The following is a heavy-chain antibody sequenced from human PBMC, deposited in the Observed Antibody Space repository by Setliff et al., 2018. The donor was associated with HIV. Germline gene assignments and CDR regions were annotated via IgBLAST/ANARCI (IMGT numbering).Heavy chain of an antibody. V-gene: IGHV3-73*01. CDR3: VAATTEGFDP. CDR1: GFTFSASA. D-gene: IGHD6-13*01. J-gene: IGHJ5*02. Sequence: GGSLRLSCAASGFTFSASAIHWVRQASGKGPEWVGHIRSKASAYATASAASVKGRFTVSRDDSGDTAYLHMSNLKSEDTAVYYCVAATTEGFDPWGQGTLVTVSS. CDR2: IRSKASAYAT.